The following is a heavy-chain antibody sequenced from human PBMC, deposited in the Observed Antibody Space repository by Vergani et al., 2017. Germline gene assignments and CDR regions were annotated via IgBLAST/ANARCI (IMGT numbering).Heavy chain of an antibody. Sequence: QLQLQESGPGLVKPSETLSLTCTVSGGSISSSSYYWGWIRQPPGKGLEWIGSIYYSGSTYYNPSLKSRVTISVDTSKNQFSRKLSSVTAADTAVYYCARHADDYGDYGGFGPWGQGTLVTVSS. CDR1: GGSISSSSYY. D-gene: IGHD4-17*01. CDR2: IYYSGST. J-gene: IGHJ5*02. CDR3: ARHADDYGDYGGFGP. V-gene: IGHV4-39*01.